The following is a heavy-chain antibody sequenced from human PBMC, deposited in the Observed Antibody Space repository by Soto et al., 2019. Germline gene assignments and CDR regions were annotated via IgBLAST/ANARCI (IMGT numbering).Heavy chain of an antibody. V-gene: IGHV3-23*01. CDR3: ANGRATYGLLTHDY. D-gene: IGHD3-10*01. CDR2: LTGSSSNI. CDR1: GFSFRNYA. Sequence: EVQLLESGGGLVQPGGSLRLSCAASGFSFRNYAMSWVRQAPGKGLEWIANLTGSSSNIYYADSVKGRFDISRDNSRNTLYLQMNSLTAEDTAVYYCANGRATYGLLTHDYWGQGTLVTVSS. J-gene: IGHJ4*02.